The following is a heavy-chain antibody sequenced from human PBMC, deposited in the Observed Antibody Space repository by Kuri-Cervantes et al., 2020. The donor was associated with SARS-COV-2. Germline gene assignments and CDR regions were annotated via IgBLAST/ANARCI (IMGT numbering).Heavy chain of an antibody. CDR3: ARELPYYGMDV. V-gene: IGHV3-53*01. Sequence: GESLKISCAASGFTFSNAWMNWVRQAPGKGLEWVSVIYSGGSTYYADSVKGRLTISRDNSKNTLYLQMNSLRAEDTAVYYCARELPYYGMDVWGQGTTVTVSS. D-gene: IGHD2-21*02. CDR1: GFTFSNAW. J-gene: IGHJ6*02. CDR2: IYSGGST.